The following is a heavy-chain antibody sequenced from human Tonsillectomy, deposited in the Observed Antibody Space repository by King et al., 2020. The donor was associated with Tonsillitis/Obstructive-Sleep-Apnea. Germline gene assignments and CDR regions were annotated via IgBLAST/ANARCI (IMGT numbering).Heavy chain of an antibody. Sequence: QLQESGPGLVKPSETLSLNCTVSGGSISSYYWSWIRQPPGKGLEWIGYIYYSGSTNYNPSLKSRVTISVDTSKNQLSLKLSSVTAADTAVYYCARHGGYCSSTSCDSYYYVMDVWGQGTTVTVSS. CDR3: ARHGGYCSSTSCDSYYYVMDV. V-gene: IGHV4-59*08. J-gene: IGHJ6*02. CDR2: IYYSGST. D-gene: IGHD2-2*03. CDR1: GGSISSYY.